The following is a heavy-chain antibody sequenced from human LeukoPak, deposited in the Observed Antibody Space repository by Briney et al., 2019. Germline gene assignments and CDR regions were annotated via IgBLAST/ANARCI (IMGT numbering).Heavy chain of an antibody. CDR3: ARLGGSWYVSY. J-gene: IGHJ4*02. CDR1: GFTLSSYW. D-gene: IGHD6-13*01. CDR2: IKQDGSEK. V-gene: IGHV3-7*01. Sequence: PGGSLRLSCAASGFTLSSYWMSWVRQAPGKGLEWVANIKQDGSEKYYVDSVKGRFTISRDNAKNSLFLQMNSLSAEDTAVYFCARLGGSWYVSYWGQGTLSPSPQ.